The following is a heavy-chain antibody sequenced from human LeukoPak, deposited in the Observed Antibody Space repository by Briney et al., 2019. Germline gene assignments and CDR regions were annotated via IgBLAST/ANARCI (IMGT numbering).Heavy chain of an antibody. V-gene: IGHV4-4*07. Sequence: PSETLSLTCTVSGGSISSYYWSWIRQPAGKGLEWIGRIYTSGSTNYNPSLKSRVTMSVDTSKNQFSLKLSSVTAADTAVYYCARVSELVVAATTYYYYYMDVWGKGTTVTVSS. CDR1: GGSISSYY. CDR2: IYTSGST. CDR3: ARVSELVVAATTYYYYYMDV. J-gene: IGHJ6*03. D-gene: IGHD2-15*01.